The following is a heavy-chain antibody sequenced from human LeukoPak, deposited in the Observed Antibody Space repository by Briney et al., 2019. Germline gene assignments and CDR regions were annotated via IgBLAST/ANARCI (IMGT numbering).Heavy chain of an antibody. CDR3: AKDALSGDYPYNWFDP. D-gene: IGHD4-17*01. J-gene: IGHJ5*02. V-gene: IGHV3-23*01. CDR2: ISGSGGST. Sequence: PGGSLRLSCAASGFTFSSYWMSWVRQAPGKGLEWVSAISGSGGSTYYADSVKGRFTISRDNSKNTLYLQMNSLRAEDTAVYYCAKDALSGDYPYNWFDPWGQGTLVTVSS. CDR1: GFTFSSYW.